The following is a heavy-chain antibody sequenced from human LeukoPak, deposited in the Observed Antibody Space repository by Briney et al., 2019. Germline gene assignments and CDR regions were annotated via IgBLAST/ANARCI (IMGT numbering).Heavy chain of an antibody. V-gene: IGHV4-59*12. CDR2: IYYSGST. CDR3: ARDNSEYGDYSYYFDY. J-gene: IGHJ4*02. D-gene: IGHD4-17*01. CDR1: GGSISNYY. Sequence: SETLSLTCTVSGGSISNYYWSWIRQPPGKGLEWIGHIYYSGSTNYSPALKSRATISVDTSKNQFSLKLTSVTAADTAVYYCARDNSEYGDYSYYFDYWGQGTLVTVSS.